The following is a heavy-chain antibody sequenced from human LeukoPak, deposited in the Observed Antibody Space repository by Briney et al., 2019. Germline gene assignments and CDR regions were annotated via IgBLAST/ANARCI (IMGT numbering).Heavy chain of an antibody. Sequence: GGSLRLSCAASGFTFSSYAMSWVRQAPGKGLEWVSAISGSGGSTYYADSVKGRFTISGDNSKNTLYLQMNSLRAEDTAVYYCAKNRGMVTPSYYYYYMDVWGKGTTVTVSS. V-gene: IGHV3-23*01. J-gene: IGHJ6*03. CDR1: GFTFSSYA. CDR3: AKNRGMVTPSYYYYYMDV. CDR2: ISGSGGST. D-gene: IGHD5-18*01.